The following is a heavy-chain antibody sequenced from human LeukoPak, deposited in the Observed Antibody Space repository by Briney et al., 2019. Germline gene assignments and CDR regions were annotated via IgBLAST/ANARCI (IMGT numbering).Heavy chain of an antibody. CDR2: ISSDGSIT. D-gene: IGHD3-22*01. J-gene: IGHJ4*02. Sequence: GGSLRLSCAASGFTFSSYAMHWVRQAPGKGLEWVSLISSDGSITSYADSVKGRFTISRDNAKNTVYLQMNSLRVEDTAVYYCARRVGSSESSYYFDYWGQGTLVTVSS. V-gene: IGHV3-74*01. CDR3: ARRVGSSESSYYFDY. CDR1: GFTFSSYA.